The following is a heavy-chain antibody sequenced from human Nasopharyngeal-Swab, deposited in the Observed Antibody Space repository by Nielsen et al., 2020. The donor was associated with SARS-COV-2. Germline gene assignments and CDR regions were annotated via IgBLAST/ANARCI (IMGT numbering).Heavy chain of an antibody. J-gene: IGHJ6*02. CDR3: AKVVDPYVGATTGYFYYGMDV. CDR1: GFTISSYA. D-gene: IGHD1-26*01. Sequence: GESLKISCAASGFTISSYAMSWLRQAPGKGLEWVSGISGSGGSTYYADSVKARFTISRDYSKNTLYLHMNSLRAEDTAVYYCAKVVDPYVGATTGYFYYGMDVWGQGTTVTVSS. V-gene: IGHV3-23*01. CDR2: ISGSGGST.